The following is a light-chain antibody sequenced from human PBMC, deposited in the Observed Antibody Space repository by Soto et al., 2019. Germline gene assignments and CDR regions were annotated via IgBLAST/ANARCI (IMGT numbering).Light chain of an antibody. CDR2: KAS. V-gene: IGKV1-5*03. CDR1: QTISSW. CDR3: QQYNNWPPIT. Sequence: DIQMTQSPFTLSATVGDRVTITCRASQTISSWLAWYQQKPGKAPKLLIYKASTLKSGVPSRFSGSGSGTEFTLTISSLQSEDFAVYYCQQYNNWPPITFGQGTRLEIK. J-gene: IGKJ5*01.